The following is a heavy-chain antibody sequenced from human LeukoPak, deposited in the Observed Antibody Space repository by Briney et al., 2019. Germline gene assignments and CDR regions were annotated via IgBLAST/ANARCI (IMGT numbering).Heavy chain of an antibody. D-gene: IGHD5-24*01. CDR1: GGSMSSYQ. CDR2: IYPSGSS. CDR3: ARERRDGYSDF. Sequence: PSETLSLTCTVSGGSMSSYQWTWIRQPAGKGLEWIGRIYPSGSSNYNLSLKSRVALSVDTSKNQFSLKLSSVTAADTAVYYCARERRDGYSDFWGQGMLVTVSS. V-gene: IGHV4-4*07. J-gene: IGHJ4*02.